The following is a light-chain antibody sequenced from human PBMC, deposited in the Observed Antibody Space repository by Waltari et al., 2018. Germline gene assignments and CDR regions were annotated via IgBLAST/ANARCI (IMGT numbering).Light chain of an antibody. J-gene: IGKJ2*01. CDR2: GAS. V-gene: IGKV3-15*01. CDR3: QQYNNWPPGDT. Sequence: EIVMTQSPATLSVSPGQRATLSCRASQSVSSNLAWYQQKPGPAPRLLIYGASTRATGIPARFSGSGSGTEFTLTISSLQSEDFAVYYCQQYNNWPPGDTFGQGTKLEIK. CDR1: QSVSSN.